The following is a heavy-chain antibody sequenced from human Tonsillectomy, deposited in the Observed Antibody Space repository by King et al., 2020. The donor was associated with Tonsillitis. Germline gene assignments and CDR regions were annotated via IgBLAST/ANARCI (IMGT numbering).Heavy chain of an antibody. V-gene: IGHV4-39*01. D-gene: IGHD3-10*01. Sequence: LQLQESGPGLVKPSETLSLTCTVSGGSISSASYYWGWIRQPPGKGLEWIANIYYSGSTYNNPSLRSRVTISVDTSKNQFSLRLTSVTASDTAVYYCVRSRGRGPFDIWGQGTMVTVSS. CDR2: IYYSGST. CDR1: GGSISSASYY. J-gene: IGHJ3*02. CDR3: VRSRGRGPFDI.